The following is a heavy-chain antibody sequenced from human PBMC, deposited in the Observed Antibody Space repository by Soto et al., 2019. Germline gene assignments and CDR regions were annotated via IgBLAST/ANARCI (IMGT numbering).Heavy chain of an antibody. CDR3: ARGLVSAYYYGSGSYNFDY. J-gene: IGHJ4*02. V-gene: IGHV1-2*04. CDR1: GYTFTGYY. D-gene: IGHD3-10*01. Sequence: ASVKVSCKASGYTFTGYYMHWVRQAPEQGLEWMGWINPNSGGTNYAQKFQGWVTMTRDTSISTAYMELSRLRSDDTAVYYCARGLVSAYYYGSGSYNFDYWGQGTLVTVSS. CDR2: INPNSGGT.